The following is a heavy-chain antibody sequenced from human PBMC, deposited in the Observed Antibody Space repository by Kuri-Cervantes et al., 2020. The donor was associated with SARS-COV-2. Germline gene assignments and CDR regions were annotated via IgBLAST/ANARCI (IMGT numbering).Heavy chain of an antibody. CDR3: ARGDYYDILTDYYYYYMDV. CDR1: GYTFTSYD. CDR2: INPNSGGT. D-gene: IGHD3-9*01. Sequence: ASVKVSCKASGYTFTSYDINWVRQAPGQGLEWMGWINPNSGGTNYAQKFQGRVTMTRDTSISTAYMELSRLRSEDTAVYYCARGDYYDILTDYYYYYMDVWGKGTTVTVSS. J-gene: IGHJ6*03. V-gene: IGHV1-2*02.